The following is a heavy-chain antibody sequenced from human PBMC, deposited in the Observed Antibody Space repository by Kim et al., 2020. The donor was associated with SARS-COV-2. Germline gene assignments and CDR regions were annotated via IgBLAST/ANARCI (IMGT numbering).Heavy chain of an antibody. J-gene: IGHJ6*03. CDR1: GYTFTRHD. CDR3: ARDLWTEITLSSYYMDV. V-gene: IGHV1-8*01. D-gene: IGHD3-10*02. CDR2: MNPKSGYK. Sequence: ASVKVSCKASGYTFTRHDITGVRQATGKGLEWMGWMNPKSGYKGFAQKFQGRVTMTRDTSISTAYMELGSLRSEDTVVYYCARDLWTEITLSSYYMDVWGRGTRVTVS.